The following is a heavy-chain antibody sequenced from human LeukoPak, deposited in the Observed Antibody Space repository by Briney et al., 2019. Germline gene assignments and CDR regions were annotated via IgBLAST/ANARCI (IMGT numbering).Heavy chain of an antibody. CDR1: GYTFTSYG. D-gene: IGHD3-10*01. J-gene: IGHJ3*02. V-gene: IGHV1-18*04. CDR3: ARDEHYYGSGTYYRRASTFDI. CDR2: NSANNGYT. Sequence: GASVKVSCKASGYTFTSYGISWVRQAPGQGLEWMGWNSANNGYTNYAQKLQGRVTMTTDTSTTTAYMELTSLTSDDTAVYYCARDEHYYGSGTYYRRASTFDIWGQGTMVTVSS.